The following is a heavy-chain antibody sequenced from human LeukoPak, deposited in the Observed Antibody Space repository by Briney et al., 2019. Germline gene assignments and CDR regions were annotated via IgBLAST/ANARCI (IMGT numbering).Heavy chain of an antibody. CDR2: ISSYNGNT. CDR3: ARGALYYGSGSYLTLYYLDY. CDR1: GYTFTSYG. Sequence: ASVKVSCKASGYTFTSYGISWVRQAPGQGLEWMGWISSYNGNTNHAQKLQGRVTMTTDSSTSTAYMELRSLRFDDTAVYYCARGALYYGSGSYLTLYYLDYWGQGTLVTVSS. J-gene: IGHJ4*02. D-gene: IGHD3-10*01. V-gene: IGHV1-18*01.